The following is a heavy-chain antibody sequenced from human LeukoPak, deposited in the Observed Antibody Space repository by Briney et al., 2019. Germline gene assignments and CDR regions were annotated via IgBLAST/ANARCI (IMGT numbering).Heavy chain of an antibody. CDR3: AKDQYYYDSSGYPPDY. Sequence: PGGSLRLSCAASGFTFNNYGMHWVRQAPGKGLEWVALISYVGTNKYYADSVKGRFAISRDNSKNTLYLQMNSLRAEDTVVYYCAKDQYYYDSSGYPPDYWGQGTLVTVSS. V-gene: IGHV3-30*18. CDR2: ISYVGTNK. CDR1: GFTFNNYG. J-gene: IGHJ4*02. D-gene: IGHD3-22*01.